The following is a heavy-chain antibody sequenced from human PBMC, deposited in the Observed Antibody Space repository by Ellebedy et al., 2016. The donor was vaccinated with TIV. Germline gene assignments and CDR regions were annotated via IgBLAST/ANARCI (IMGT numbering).Heavy chain of an antibody. V-gene: IGHV3-48*04. CDR3: ACKAPQFQFDY. CDR2: ISSDSSKI. CDR1: GFTFIYYS. D-gene: IGHD2/OR15-2a*01. Sequence: PGGSLRLSCAASGFTFIYYSMNWVRQAPGKGLEWISYISSDSSKIVYADSVKGRFTVSRDNARNSLFLQMNSLRVEDTAVYYCACKAPQFQFDYWGQGTLVTVSS. J-gene: IGHJ4*02.